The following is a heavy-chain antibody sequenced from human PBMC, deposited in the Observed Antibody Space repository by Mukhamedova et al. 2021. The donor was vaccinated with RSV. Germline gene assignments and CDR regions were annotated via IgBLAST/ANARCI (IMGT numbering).Heavy chain of an antibody. CDR2: GNT. V-gene: IGHV1-8*01. Sequence: GNTGYAQKFQGRVTMTRNTSISTAYMELSSLRSEDTAVYYCARWPTVTTSFDIWRQGTMVTVSS. CDR3: ARWPTVTTSFDI. D-gene: IGHD4-17*01. J-gene: IGHJ3*02.